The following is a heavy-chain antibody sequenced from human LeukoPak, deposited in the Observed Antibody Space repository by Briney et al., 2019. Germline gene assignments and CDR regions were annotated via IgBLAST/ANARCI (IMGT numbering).Heavy chain of an antibody. CDR3: ASSGYYSYFDY. D-gene: IGHD3-22*01. CDR1: GGSFSGYY. Sequence: SETLSLTCAVYGGSFSGYYWSWIRQPPGKGLEWIGEINHSGSTNYNPSLKSRVTISVDTSKNQFSLKLSSVTAADTAVYYCASSGYYSYFDYWGQGTLVTFSS. CDR2: INHSGST. V-gene: IGHV4-34*01. J-gene: IGHJ4*02.